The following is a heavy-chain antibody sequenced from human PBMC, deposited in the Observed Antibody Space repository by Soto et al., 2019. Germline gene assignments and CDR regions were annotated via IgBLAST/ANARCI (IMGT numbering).Heavy chain of an antibody. CDR1: GFILSSHG. J-gene: IGHJ6*02. D-gene: IGHD3-3*01. Sequence: GGSLRLSCAASGFILSSHGMNWVRQAPGKGLEWVANIKEDGSEKNYVDSVKGRFTISRDNAKNSLYLQMNSLRAEDAAVYYCARGEYYDFWSGYYRPPDYYYHNMDVWGQGTTVTVSS. CDR3: ARGEYYDFWSGYYRPPDYYYHNMDV. V-gene: IGHV3-7*03. CDR2: IKEDGSEK.